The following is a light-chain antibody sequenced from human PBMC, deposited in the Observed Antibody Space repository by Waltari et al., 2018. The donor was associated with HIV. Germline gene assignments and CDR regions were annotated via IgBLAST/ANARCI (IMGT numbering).Light chain of an antibody. CDR1: LRLLFSSNHKNH. CDR2: WAS. V-gene: IGKV4-1*01. Sequence: DIVMTQSPDSLAVSLGARATINCKSSLRLLFSSNHKNHFAWYQQKPGQPPKLLFYWASTRESGVPDRFSGSGSGTDFTLTNSSLQAEDGAVYYCQQYYSTPWTFGQGTKVEIK. CDR3: QQYYSTPWT. J-gene: IGKJ1*01.